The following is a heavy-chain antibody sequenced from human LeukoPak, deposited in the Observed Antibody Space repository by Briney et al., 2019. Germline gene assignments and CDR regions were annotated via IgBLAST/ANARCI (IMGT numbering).Heavy chain of an antibody. D-gene: IGHD4-11*01. V-gene: IGHV3-23*01. CDR3: AKSVDYSNYGVDY. J-gene: IGHJ4*02. CDR1: GFTVSSYA. CDR2: ISGSGGGT. Sequence: PGGSLRLSCAASGFTVSSYAMSRVRQAPGKGLKWVSGISGSGGGTYYADSVKGRFTISRDNSKNTLFLQMNSLRADDTAVYYCAKSVDYSNYGVDYWGQGTLVTVSS.